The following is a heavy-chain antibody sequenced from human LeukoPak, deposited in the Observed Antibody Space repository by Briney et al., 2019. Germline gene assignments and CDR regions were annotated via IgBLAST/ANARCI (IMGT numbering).Heavy chain of an antibody. J-gene: IGHJ3*02. D-gene: IGHD3-22*01. CDR1: GYTLTELS. Sequence: ASVKVSCKVSGYTLTELSMHWVRQAPGKGLEWMGGFDPEDGETIYAQKFQGRVTMTEDTSTDTAYMELSSLRSEDTAVYYCATRYSVWKWLPWNIGDAFDIWGQGTMVTVSS. CDR3: ATRYSVWKWLPWNIGDAFDI. V-gene: IGHV1-24*01. CDR2: FDPEDGET.